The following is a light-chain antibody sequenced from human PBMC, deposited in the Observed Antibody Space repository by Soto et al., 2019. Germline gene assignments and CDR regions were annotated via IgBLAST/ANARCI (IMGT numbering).Light chain of an antibody. CDR3: QQYGSSYT. Sequence: EIVLTQSPGTLSSSPGESPTLSCRASQSVSSNYLAWYQQKPGQAPRLLIYGASSRATGIPDRFSGSGSGTDFTLSISRLEPEYFAVYYCQQYGSSYTFGQGTKLEIK. CDR2: GAS. CDR1: QSVSSNY. V-gene: IGKV3-20*01. J-gene: IGKJ2*01.